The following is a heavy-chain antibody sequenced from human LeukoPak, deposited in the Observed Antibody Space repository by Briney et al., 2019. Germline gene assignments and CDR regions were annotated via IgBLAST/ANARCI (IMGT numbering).Heavy chain of an antibody. Sequence: SETLTLTCTVSGGSISSSSYYWGWIRQPPGKGLEWVGSYYYSGSTYYNASLKSRVTISVDTSKNQFSLKLSSVTAADTAVYYCARHLGIEQWLSTSWFDPWGQGTLVTVSS. J-gene: IGHJ5*02. CDR2: YYYSGST. D-gene: IGHD6-19*01. V-gene: IGHV4-39*01. CDR1: GGSISSSSYY. CDR3: ARHLGIEQWLSTSWFDP.